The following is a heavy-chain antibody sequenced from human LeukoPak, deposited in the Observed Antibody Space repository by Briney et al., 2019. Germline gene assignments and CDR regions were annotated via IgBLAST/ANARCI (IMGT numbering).Heavy chain of an antibody. D-gene: IGHD3-9*01. CDR2: IYTSGST. V-gene: IGHV4-4*07. J-gene: IGHJ4*02. Sequence: SETLSLTCTVSGGSISSYYWSWIRQPAGKGLEWMGRIYTSGSTNYNPSLKSRVTMSVDTSKNQFSLKLSSVTAADTAVYYCARDWGYDILTGYPSPPFDYWGQGTLVTVSS. CDR1: GGSISSYY. CDR3: ARDWGYDILTGYPSPPFDY.